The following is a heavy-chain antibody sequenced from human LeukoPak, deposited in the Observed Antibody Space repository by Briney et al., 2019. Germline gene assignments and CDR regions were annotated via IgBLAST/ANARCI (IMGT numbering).Heavy chain of an antibody. J-gene: IGHJ5*02. CDR2: ISYDGSNK. CDR1: GFTFSSYG. V-gene: IGHV3-30*18. D-gene: IGHD3-10*01. Sequence: QPGGSLRLSCAASGFTFSSYGMHWVRQAPGKGLEWVAVISYDGSNKYYADSVKGRFTISRDNSKNTLYLQMNSLRAEDTAVYYCAKDIGSGRGGQNWFDPWGQGTLVTVSS. CDR3: AKDIGSGRGGQNWFDP.